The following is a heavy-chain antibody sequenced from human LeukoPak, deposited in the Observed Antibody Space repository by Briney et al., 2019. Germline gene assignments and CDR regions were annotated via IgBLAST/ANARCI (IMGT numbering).Heavy chain of an antibody. CDR3: AKGGRGGYYSFDY. Sequence: PGRSLRLSCAASGFTFSSYGMHWVRQAPGKGLEWVAVIWYDGSNKYYADSVKGRFTISRDNSKNTLYLQMNSLRAEDTAVYYCAKGGRGGYYSFDYWGQGTLVTVSS. CDR1: GFTFSSYG. V-gene: IGHV3-33*06. D-gene: IGHD1-26*01. CDR2: IWYDGSNK. J-gene: IGHJ4*02.